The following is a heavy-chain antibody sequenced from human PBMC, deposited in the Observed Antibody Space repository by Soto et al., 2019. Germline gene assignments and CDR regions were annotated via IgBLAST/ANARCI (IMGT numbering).Heavy chain of an antibody. V-gene: IGHV1-46*01. CDR2: INPSGGST. CDR3: ARDPDIGMVPNDY. J-gene: IGHJ4*02. D-gene: IGHD2-15*01. Sequence: ASVKVSCKASGYTLIMYYIHWMRQAPGQGLEWMGLINPSGGSTTYAQKFQGRVTMTRDTSTSTAYMELRSLRSDDTAVYYCARDPDIGMVPNDYWGQGTLVTVSS. CDR1: GYTLIMYY.